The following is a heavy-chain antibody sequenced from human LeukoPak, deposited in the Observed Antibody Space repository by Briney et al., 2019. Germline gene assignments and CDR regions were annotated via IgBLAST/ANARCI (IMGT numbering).Heavy chain of an antibody. Sequence: PGGSLRLSCAASGFIFSNYAMSWVRQAPGKGLEWVSAISGSGGRTYFADSVKGRFTISRDNSKNTLYLQMNSLRAEDTALYYCAKQSYCASTSCYGWDWYFDLWGRGTLVTVSS. CDR3: AKQSYCASTSCYGWDWYFDL. CDR2: ISGSGGRT. D-gene: IGHD2-2*01. J-gene: IGHJ2*01. CDR1: GFIFSNYA. V-gene: IGHV3-23*01.